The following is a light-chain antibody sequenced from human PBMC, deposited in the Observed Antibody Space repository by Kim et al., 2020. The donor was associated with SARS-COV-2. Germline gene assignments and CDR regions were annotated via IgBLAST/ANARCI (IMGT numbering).Light chain of an antibody. Sequence: FPPSCTGTTGAVVIYTRVSCYQQPPGTAPNLMIKEVSNRPSGVPDRSSGSKSGTTASLTISGLQAEDEADYYCSSYTSSSTPVVFGGGTQLTVL. J-gene: IGLJ2*01. CDR1: TGAVVIYTR. CDR2: EVS. CDR3: SSYTSSSTPVV. V-gene: IGLV2-18*02.